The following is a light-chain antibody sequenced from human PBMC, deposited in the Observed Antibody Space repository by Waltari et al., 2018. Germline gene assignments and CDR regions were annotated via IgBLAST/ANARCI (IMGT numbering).Light chain of an antibody. Sequence: EIVLTQSPATLYLSPGERATLSCSASQSVSSYLAWYQQKPGQAPRLLIYDASNRATGIPARFSGSGSGTDFTLTISSLEPEDFAVYYCQQRSNWPPGLTFGGGTKVEIK. CDR3: QQRSNWPPGLT. V-gene: IGKV3-11*01. J-gene: IGKJ4*01. CDR1: QSVSSY. CDR2: DAS.